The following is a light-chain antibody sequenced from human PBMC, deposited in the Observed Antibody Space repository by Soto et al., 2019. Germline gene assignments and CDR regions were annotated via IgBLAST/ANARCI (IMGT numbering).Light chain of an antibody. J-gene: IGKJ1*01. CDR2: GAS. Sequence: EVVLTQSPGTLSLSPGERATLSCGASQSVGSSYLAWYQQKPGQAPRLRIYGASTRATGIPDRFSGSGSGTEYTLTISRLEPEDCAVYYCQQYINSPWTFGQGTKVEI. CDR1: QSVGSSY. CDR3: QQYINSPWT. V-gene: IGKV3-20*01.